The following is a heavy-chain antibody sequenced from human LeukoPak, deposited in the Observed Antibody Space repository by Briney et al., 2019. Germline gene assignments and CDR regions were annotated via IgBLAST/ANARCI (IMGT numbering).Heavy chain of an antibody. Sequence: GASVKVSCKASGGTFSSYAISWVRQAPGQGLEWMGRIIPILGIANYAQKFQGRVTITADKSTSTAYMELSSLRSVDTAVYYCASPRDSSGYYADYYYGMDVWGQGTTVTVSS. D-gene: IGHD3-22*01. J-gene: IGHJ6*02. CDR1: GGTFSSYA. CDR2: IIPILGIA. V-gene: IGHV1-69*04. CDR3: ASPRDSSGYYADYYYGMDV.